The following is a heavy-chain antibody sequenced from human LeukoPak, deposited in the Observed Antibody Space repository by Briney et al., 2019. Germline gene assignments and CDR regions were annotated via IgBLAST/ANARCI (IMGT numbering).Heavy chain of an antibody. V-gene: IGHV3-15*01. CDR2: IKSKTDGGTT. CDR3: ATAGMTTGSPAGFGY. J-gene: IGHJ4*02. Sequence: GGSLRLSCAASGFTFSNAWMSWVRQAPGKGLEWVGRIKSKTDGGTTDYAAPVKGRFTISRDDSKNTLYLQMNSLKTEHTAVYYCATAGMTTGSPAGFGYWGQGTLVTVSS. D-gene: IGHD1-1*01. CDR1: GFTFSNAW.